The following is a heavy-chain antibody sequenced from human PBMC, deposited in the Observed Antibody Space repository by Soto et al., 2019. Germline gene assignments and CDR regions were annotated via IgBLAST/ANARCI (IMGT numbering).Heavy chain of an antibody. V-gene: IGHV1-69*01. CDR3: ASSSSILARARDYYYYGMDV. Sequence: QVQLVQSGAEVKKPGSSVKVSCKASGGTFSSYAISWVRQAPGQGLEWMGGIIPIFGTANYAQKFQGRVTITADESTSTAYMELSSLRSEDTAVYYCASSSSILARARDYYYYGMDVWGQGTTVTVSS. CDR2: IIPIFGTA. CDR1: GGTFSSYA. D-gene: IGHD2-2*01. J-gene: IGHJ6*02.